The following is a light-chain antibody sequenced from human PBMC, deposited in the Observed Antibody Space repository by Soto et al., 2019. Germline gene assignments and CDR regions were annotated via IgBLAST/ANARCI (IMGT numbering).Light chain of an antibody. J-gene: IGKJ4*01. CDR2: GAS. Sequence: EIVLTQSPGTLSLSPGERATLSCRASQSVRSNFLAWYQQKPGQAPRFLIYGASKRATGTPDRFSGSGSGTDFTLTISRLEPEDFAVYYCQQYGWSLTFGGGTKVDI. CDR1: QSVRSNF. CDR3: QQYGWSLT. V-gene: IGKV3-20*01.